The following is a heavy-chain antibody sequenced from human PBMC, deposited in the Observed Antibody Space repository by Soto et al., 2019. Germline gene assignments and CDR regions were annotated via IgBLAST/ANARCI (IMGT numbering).Heavy chain of an antibody. D-gene: IGHD1-26*01. Sequence: ASVKVSCKASGYTFINFDVSWVRQAAGQGLEWLGWMNPGSGQTGYASKFQGRVAMTRDASTGTSHLELSSLTSDDTAVYYCARMASAGTLKWFDTWREGTLVTV. CDR3: ARMASAGTLKWFDT. J-gene: IGHJ5*02. CDR1: GYTFINFD. CDR2: MNPGSGQT. V-gene: IGHV1-8*02.